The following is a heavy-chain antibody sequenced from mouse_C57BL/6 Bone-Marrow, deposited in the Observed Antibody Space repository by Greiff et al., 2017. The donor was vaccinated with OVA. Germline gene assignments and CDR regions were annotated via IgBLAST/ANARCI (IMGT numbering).Heavy chain of an antibody. J-gene: IGHJ4*01. D-gene: IGHD1-1*01. CDR1: GYTFTSYW. CDR3: ARTHYGSSDAMDY. V-gene: IGHV1-59*01. CDR2: IDPSDSYT. Sequence: QVQLQQPGAELVRPGTSVKLSCKASGYTFTSYWMHWVKQRPGQGLEWIGVIDPSDSYTNYNQKFKGKATLTVDTSSSTAYMQLSSLTSENSAVYYCARTHYGSSDAMDYWGQGTSVTVSS.